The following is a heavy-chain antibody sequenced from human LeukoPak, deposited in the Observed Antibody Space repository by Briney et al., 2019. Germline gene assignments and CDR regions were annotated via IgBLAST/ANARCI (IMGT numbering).Heavy chain of an antibody. CDR2: IYYSGST. V-gene: IGHV4-61*08. CDR3: ARDDEGPGYFDL. Sequence: SETLSLTCTVSGGSISSGDYYWSWIRQPPGEGLEWIGYIYYSGSTNYNPSLKSRVTISVDTSKNQFSLKLSSVTAADTAVYYCARDDEGPGYFDLWGRGTLVTVSS. CDR1: GGSISSGDYY. J-gene: IGHJ2*01.